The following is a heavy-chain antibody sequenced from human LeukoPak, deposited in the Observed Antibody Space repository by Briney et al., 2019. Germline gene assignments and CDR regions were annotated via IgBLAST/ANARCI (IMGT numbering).Heavy chain of an antibody. V-gene: IGHV4-39*01. J-gene: IGHJ4*02. CDR3: ARAEENSSSWPYFDY. CDR1: GGSISSSSYY. D-gene: IGHD6-13*01. Sequence: SETLSLTCTVSGGSISSSSYYWGWIRQPPGKGLEWIGSIYYSGSTYYNPSLKSRVTISVDTSKNQFSLKLSSVTAADTAVYYCARAEENSSSWPYFDYWGQGTLVTVSS. CDR2: IYYSGST.